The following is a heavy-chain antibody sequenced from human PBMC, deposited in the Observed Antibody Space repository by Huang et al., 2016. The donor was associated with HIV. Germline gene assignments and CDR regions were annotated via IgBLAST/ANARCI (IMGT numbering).Heavy chain of an antibody. CDR1: GFTFSLYG. V-gene: IGHV3-30*18. D-gene: IGHD6-13*01. CDR2: ISYDGKTK. CDR3: AKGGSAAAVPDF. J-gene: IGHJ4*02. Sequence: QVQLVESGGGVVQPGRSLRVSCAASGFTFSLYGMHWVRQAPGKGLEGVAVISYDGKTKYYADSVKGRFTISRENSKTTLYLQMNRLRVEDTALYYCAKGGSAAAVPDFWGQGTLVTVSS.